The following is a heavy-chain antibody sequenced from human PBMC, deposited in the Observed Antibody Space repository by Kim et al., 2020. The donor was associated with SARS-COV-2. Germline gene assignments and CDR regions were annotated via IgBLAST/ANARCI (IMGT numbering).Heavy chain of an antibody. CDR1: GGSISSGSFY. Sequence: SETLSLTCTVSGGSISSGSFYWGWIRQSPGKGLEWVGSVYYSGTTYYNPSLKSRVTISMDTSKNQFSLKMNSVTAADTAVYYCARDGGSHSRSWTPFDFWGQGTLVTVSS. CDR3: ARDGGSHSRSWTPFDF. CDR2: VYYSGTT. D-gene: IGHD6-13*01. J-gene: IGHJ4*02. V-gene: IGHV4-39*07.